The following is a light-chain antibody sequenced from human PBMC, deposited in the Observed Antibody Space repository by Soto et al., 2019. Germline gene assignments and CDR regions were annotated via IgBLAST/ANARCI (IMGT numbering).Light chain of an antibody. V-gene: IGKV1-5*03. Sequence: DIQMTQSPSTLPASVGDRFTITCRSSRTISSWLAWYQQKPGKAPKLLIYKASTLKSGVPSRFSGSGSGTEFTLTISSLQPDDFATYYCQHYNSYSEAFGQGTKVDI. J-gene: IGKJ1*01. CDR1: RTISSW. CDR2: KAS. CDR3: QHYNSYSEA.